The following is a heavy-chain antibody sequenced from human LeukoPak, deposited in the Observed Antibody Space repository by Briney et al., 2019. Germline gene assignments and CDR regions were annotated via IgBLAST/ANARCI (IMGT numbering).Heavy chain of an antibody. CDR1: GFTFSDAW. CDR3: TAGAGATDFDH. Sequence: GGSLRLSCAASGFTFSDAWMSWVSQPQGRGLEWVGRIKRKSDGGTTDYAAPVKGRFTISRDDSINTLYLQMNSLKTEDTALYYCTAGAGATDFDHWGQGTLVTVSS. CDR2: IKRKSDGGTT. V-gene: IGHV3-15*01. J-gene: IGHJ4*02. D-gene: IGHD1-26*01.